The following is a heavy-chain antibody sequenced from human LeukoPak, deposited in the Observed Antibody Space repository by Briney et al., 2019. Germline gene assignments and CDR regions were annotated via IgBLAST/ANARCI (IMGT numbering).Heavy chain of an antibody. CDR1: GGTFSSYA. CDR3: ARDRTVMASHFDY. J-gene: IGHJ4*02. CDR2: ISAYNGNT. V-gene: IGHV1-18*01. Sequence: GASVKVSCKASGGTFSSYAISWVRQAPGQGLEWMGWISAYNGNTNYAQNLQGRVTMTTDTSTRTAYMELRSLRSDDTAVYYCARDRTVMASHFDYWGQGTLVTVSS. D-gene: IGHD5-18*01.